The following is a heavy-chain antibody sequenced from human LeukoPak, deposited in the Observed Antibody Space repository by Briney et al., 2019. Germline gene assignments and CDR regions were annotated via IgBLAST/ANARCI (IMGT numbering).Heavy chain of an antibody. Sequence: PGGSLTLSCGASGYTFGNYGMSWVRQAPGKGLEWVSSISSASTYIYYADSVKGRFTISRDNAKNSLYLQMNSLRAEDTAMYYCARLVWDTTMADGDIDSWGQGTLLIVSS. CDR3: ARLVWDTTMADGDIDS. D-gene: IGHD5-18*01. V-gene: IGHV3-21*01. CDR2: ISSASTYI. J-gene: IGHJ4*02. CDR1: GYTFGNYG.